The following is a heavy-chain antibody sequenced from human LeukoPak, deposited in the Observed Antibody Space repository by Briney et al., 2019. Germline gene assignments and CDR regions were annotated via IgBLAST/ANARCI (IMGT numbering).Heavy chain of an antibody. Sequence: SETLSLTCTVSGGSISSSSNYWGWVRPPPGKGLEWIGTVYSTGSTTYSTPSLKSRVTISVDTSKNQFSLKLSSVTAADTAVYYCARHEEEDGYNAKTIDYWGQGTLVTVSS. CDR1: GGSISSSSNY. CDR2: VYSTGSTT. V-gene: IGHV4-39*01. D-gene: IGHD5-24*01. CDR3: ARHEEEDGYNAKTIDY. J-gene: IGHJ4*02.